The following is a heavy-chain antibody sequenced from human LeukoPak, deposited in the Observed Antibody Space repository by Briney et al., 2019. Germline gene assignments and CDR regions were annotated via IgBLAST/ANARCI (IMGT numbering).Heavy chain of an antibody. CDR2: ITSGTRT. J-gene: IGHJ4*02. D-gene: IGHD3-3*01. CDR1: GFTFSSHG. V-gene: IGHV3-21*01. CDR3: ARSARLMKGVVEVTALDD. Sequence: PGGTLRLSCVASGFTFSSHGMNWVRQAPGKGLEWVSGITSGTRTYYADSVKGRFAISRDNAKNSVYLEMNSLRADDTAVYYCARSARLMKGVVEVTALDDWGQGTLVTVSS.